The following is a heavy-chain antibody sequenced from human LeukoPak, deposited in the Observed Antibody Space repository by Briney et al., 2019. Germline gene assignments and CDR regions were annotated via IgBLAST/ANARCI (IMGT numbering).Heavy chain of an antibody. V-gene: IGHV3-23*01. D-gene: IGHD5-24*01. CDR1: GFTFSSYA. J-gene: IGHJ4*02. Sequence: GGSLRLSCAASGFTFSSYAMSWVRQAPGKGLEWVSAISGSRTYYADSVKGRFTISRDNSKNTLYLQMNSLRAEDTAVYYCARGAGYNYPYYFDYWGQGTLSPSPQ. CDR3: ARGAGYNYPYYFDY. CDR2: ISGSRT.